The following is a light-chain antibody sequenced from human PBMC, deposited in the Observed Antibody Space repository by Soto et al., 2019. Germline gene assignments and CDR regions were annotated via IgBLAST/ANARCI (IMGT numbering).Light chain of an antibody. CDR2: GAS. J-gene: IGKJ3*01. CDR1: QSVSSTF. V-gene: IGKV3-20*01. Sequence: EIVLTQSPGTLSLSPGERATLSCRASQSVSSTFLAWYQQKPGQAPRLLIYGASSRATGIPDRFSGSGSGTDFTLTISRLKPEDFAVYYCQQYGSSPQGFTFGPGTKVDIK. CDR3: QQYGSSPQGFT.